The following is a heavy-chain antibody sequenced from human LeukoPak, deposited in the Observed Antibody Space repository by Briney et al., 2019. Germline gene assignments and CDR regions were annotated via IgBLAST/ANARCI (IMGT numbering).Heavy chain of an antibody. CDR2: IKQDVSEK. V-gene: IGHV3-7*01. Sequence: GGALRLSSAASGVTFSTYLMSWVRQAPGKGREWVANIKQDVSEKYNVDSVKGRFTISRDKAKNPLFLQMNSMRAEETAVYYCARVSKASSAWDSWGQGTLVTVPP. J-gene: IGHJ4*02. CDR3: ARVSKASSAWDS. CDR1: GVTFSTYL. D-gene: IGHD6-19*01.